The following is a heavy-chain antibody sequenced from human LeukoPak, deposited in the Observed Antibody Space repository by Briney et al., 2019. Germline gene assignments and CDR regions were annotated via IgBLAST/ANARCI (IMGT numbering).Heavy chain of an antibody. J-gene: IGHJ5*01. D-gene: IGHD6-19*01. CDR2: TNSDGYSI. Sequence: GGSLRLSCAASGFTFSSYWMHWVRQAPGKGLVWVSRTNSDGYSITYADSVKGRFTISRDNAKNTLYLQMNSLIAEDTAVYFCTRAGYSSGFDSWGQGTLVTVSS. CDR3: TRAGYSSGFDS. V-gene: IGHV3-74*03. CDR1: GFTFSSYW.